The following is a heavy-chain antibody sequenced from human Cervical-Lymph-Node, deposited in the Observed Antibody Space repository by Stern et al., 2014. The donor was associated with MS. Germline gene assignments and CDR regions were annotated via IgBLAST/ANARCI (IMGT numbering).Heavy chain of an antibody. D-gene: IGHD3-10*01. CDR2: ISAYNGNT. CDR3: ASEALSGSRWFDP. V-gene: IGHV1-18*01. Sequence: QVQLVQSGAEVKKPGASVKVSCKASGYTFINYDIIWVRQAPGQGLEWMGWISAYNGNTNYAQNVQGRVTLTTDTSTSTAYMELGSLRSDDTAVYYCASEALSGSRWFDPWGQGTLVTVSS. CDR1: GYTFINYD. J-gene: IGHJ5*02.